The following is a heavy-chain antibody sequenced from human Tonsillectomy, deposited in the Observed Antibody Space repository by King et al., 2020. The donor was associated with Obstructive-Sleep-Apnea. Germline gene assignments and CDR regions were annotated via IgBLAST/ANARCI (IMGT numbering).Heavy chain of an antibody. CDR1: GFTFSNYA. J-gene: IGHJ4*02. Sequence: VQLVESGGGVVQPGRSLRLSCAASGFTFSNYATHWVRQAPGKGLEWVAVISYDGSNKYYADSVKGRFTISRDNSKNTLYLQMDSLRTEDTAVDYCVRGTTLVRGVDYWGQGTLVTVSS. V-gene: IGHV3-30*04. D-gene: IGHD3-10*01. CDR3: VRGTTLVRGVDY. CDR2: ISYDGSNK.